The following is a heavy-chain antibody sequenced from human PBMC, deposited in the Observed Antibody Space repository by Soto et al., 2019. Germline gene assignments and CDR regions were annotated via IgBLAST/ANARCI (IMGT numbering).Heavy chain of an antibody. CDR3: ARGSRIAAIRGGFDY. CDR2: INHSGST. D-gene: IGHD6-6*01. V-gene: IGHV4-34*01. CDR1: GGSFSGYY. J-gene: IGHJ4*02. Sequence: PSETLSLTCAVYGGSFSGYYWSWVRQPPGKGLEWIGEINHSGSTNYNPSLKSRVTISVDTSKNQFSLKLSSVTAADTAVYYCARGSRIAAIRGGFDYWGQGTLVTVSS.